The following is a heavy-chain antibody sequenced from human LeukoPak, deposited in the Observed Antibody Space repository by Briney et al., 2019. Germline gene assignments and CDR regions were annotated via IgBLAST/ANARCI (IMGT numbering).Heavy chain of an antibody. CDR2: INHSGST. D-gene: IGHD5-24*01. J-gene: IGHJ4*02. CDR3: ARHGGWLQRRLDY. V-gene: IGHV4-34*01. CDR1: GGSFSGYY. Sequence: SETLSLTCAVYGGSFSGYYWSWIRQPPGKGLEWIGEINHSGSTNYNPSLKSRVTISVDTSKNQFSLKLSSVTAADTAMYYCARHGGWLQRRLDYWGQGTLVTVSP.